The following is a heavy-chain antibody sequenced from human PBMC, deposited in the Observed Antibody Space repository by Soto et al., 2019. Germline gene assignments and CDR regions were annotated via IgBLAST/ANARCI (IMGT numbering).Heavy chain of an antibody. CDR2: IYSGGST. Sequence: EVQLVESGGGLVQPGGSLRLSCAASGFTVSSNYMSWVRQAPGKGLEWVSVIYSGGSTYYAVSVKGRFTISRHNSKNTLYLQMNSLRAEDTAVYYCARAGSKRISQEASYFDYWGQGTLVTVSS. CDR3: ARAGSKRISQEASYFDY. J-gene: IGHJ4*02. D-gene: IGHD1-20*01. CDR1: GFTVSSNY. V-gene: IGHV3-53*04.